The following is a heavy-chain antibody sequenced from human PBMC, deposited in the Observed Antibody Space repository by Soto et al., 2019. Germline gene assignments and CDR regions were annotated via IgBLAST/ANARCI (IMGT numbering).Heavy chain of an antibody. CDR2: INAGNGNT. D-gene: IGHD2-2*01. CDR1: GYTFTSYA. V-gene: IGHV1-3*01. Sequence: AAVKVSCKASGYTFTSYAMHWVRQAPGQRLEWMGWINAGNGNTKYSQKFQGRVTITRDTSASTAYMELSSLRSEDTVVYYCARPYCSSTSCPYQYYYYGMDVWGQGTTVTVSS. CDR3: ARPYCSSTSCPYQYYYYGMDV. J-gene: IGHJ6*02.